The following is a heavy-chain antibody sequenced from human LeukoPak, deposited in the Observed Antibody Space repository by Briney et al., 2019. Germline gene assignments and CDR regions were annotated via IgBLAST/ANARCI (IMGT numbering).Heavy chain of an antibody. CDR2: INHSGST. Sequence: SETLSLTCAVYGGSFSGYYWSWIRQPPGKGLEWIGEINHSGSTNYNPSLKSRVTISVDTSKNQFSLKLSSVTAADTAVYYCARDQGIPAAGPTPYWYFDLWGRGTLVTVSS. CDR3: ARDQGIPAAGPTPYWYFDL. J-gene: IGHJ2*01. D-gene: IGHD6-13*01. V-gene: IGHV4-34*01. CDR1: GGSFSGYY.